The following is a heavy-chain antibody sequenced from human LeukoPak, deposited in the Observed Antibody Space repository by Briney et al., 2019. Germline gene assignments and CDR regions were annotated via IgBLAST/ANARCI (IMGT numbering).Heavy chain of an antibody. J-gene: IGHJ3*02. V-gene: IGHV1-8*01. CDR1: GYTFTSYD. D-gene: IGHD5-12*01. CDR2: MNPNNGNT. CDR3: AVGVLSGGHEWAFYI. Sequence: ASVKVSCKASGYTFTSYDINWVRQATGQGLEWMAWMNPNNGNTGNAQKFQGRVTLTRIASISTAYMELSGLRSEDTAVYYCAVGVLSGGHEWAFYIWGQGTMVTVSS.